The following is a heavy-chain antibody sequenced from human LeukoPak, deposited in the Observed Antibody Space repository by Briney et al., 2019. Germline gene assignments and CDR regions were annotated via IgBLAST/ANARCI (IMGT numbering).Heavy chain of an antibody. J-gene: IGHJ4*02. V-gene: IGHV4-39*01. D-gene: IGHD6-19*01. CDR2: IYYSGST. CDR3: ARHVAGKYFDY. Sequence: PSETLSLTCTVSGGSISSSSYYWGWIRQPPGKGLEWIGSIYYSGSTYYNPSLKSRVTISVDTSKNQFSLKLSSVTAADTAVYYCARHVAGKYFDYWGQGTLVTVSS. CDR1: GGSISSSSYY.